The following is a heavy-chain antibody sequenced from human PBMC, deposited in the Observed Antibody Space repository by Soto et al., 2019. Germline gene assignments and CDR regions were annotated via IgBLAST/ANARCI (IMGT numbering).Heavy chain of an antibody. Sequence: GGSLRLSCAASGFTFSSYAMHWVRQAPGKGLEWVAVISYDGSNKYYADSVKGRFTISRDNSKNTLYLQMNSLRAEDTAVYYCARDLSGLYYYGSGSYYNVGNGMDVWGQGTTVTVSS. CDR2: ISYDGSNK. V-gene: IGHV3-30-3*01. CDR1: GFTFSSYA. D-gene: IGHD3-10*01. J-gene: IGHJ6*02. CDR3: ARDLSGLYYYGSGSYYNVGNGMDV.